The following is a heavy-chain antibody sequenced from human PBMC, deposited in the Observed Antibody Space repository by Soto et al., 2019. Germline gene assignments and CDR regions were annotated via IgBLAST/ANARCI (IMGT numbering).Heavy chain of an antibody. CDR1: GYTFTRNG. CDR3: VKDRDSNSWPSRDV. D-gene: IGHD3-22*01. CDR2: ISPNSGST. Sequence: GASVKVSCKTSGYTFTRNGISWVRQAPGQGLEWMGWISPNSGSTKYAQKLQGRVIMTTDTSTSTAYMELRSLRSDDTAVYYCVKDRDSNSWPSRDVWGPGTTVTVSS. V-gene: IGHV1-18*01. J-gene: IGHJ6*02.